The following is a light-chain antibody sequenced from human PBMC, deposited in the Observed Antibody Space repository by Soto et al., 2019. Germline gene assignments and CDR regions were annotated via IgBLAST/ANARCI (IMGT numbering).Light chain of an antibody. CDR2: GTS. J-gene: IGKJ1*01. CDR3: QHYGSSPRT. Sequence: EIVLSQSPGTLSLSPGERATLSCRASQSVSNNYLAWYQQKPGQAPRLLIYGTSSRATGIPDRFSGSGSGTDFTLTISRLEPEDFALYYCQHYGSSPRTFGQGTKVAIK. CDR1: QSVSNNY. V-gene: IGKV3-20*01.